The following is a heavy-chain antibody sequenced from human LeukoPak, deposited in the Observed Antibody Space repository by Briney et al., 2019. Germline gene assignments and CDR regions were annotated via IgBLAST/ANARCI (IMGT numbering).Heavy chain of an antibody. V-gene: IGHV3-30*18. CDR1: GFTFSSYG. CDR3: AKALTYYDFWSGYWTQPAFDI. D-gene: IGHD3-3*01. CDR2: ISYDGSNK. J-gene: IGHJ3*02. Sequence: GGSLRLSCAASGFTFSSYGMHWVRQAPGKGLEWVAFISYDGSNKYYADSMKGRFTISRDNSKNTLYLQMNSLRAEDTAVYYCAKALTYYDFWSGYWTQPAFDIWGQGTMVTVSS.